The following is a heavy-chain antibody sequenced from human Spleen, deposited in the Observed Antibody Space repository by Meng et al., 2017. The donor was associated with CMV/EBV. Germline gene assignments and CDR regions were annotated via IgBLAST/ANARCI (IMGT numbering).Heavy chain of an antibody. J-gene: IGHJ4*02. CDR3: ARDRATRAYYFDY. CDR2: ISAYNNNI. CDR1: GYPFTNYG. V-gene: IGHV1-18*01. D-gene: IGHD2-15*01. Sequence: KAYGYPFTNYGISWVRQAPGQGLEWMGWISAYNNNINYAQNLQGRVTMTTDTSTNTAYMGLRGLRSDDTAVYYCARDRATRAYYFDYWGQGTLVTVSS.